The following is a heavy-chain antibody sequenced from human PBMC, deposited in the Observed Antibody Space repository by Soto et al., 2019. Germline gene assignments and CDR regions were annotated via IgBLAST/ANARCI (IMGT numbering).Heavy chain of an antibody. J-gene: IGHJ4*02. V-gene: IGHV4-39*01. Sequence: PSETLSLTCTVSGGSISSSSYYWGWIRQPPGKGLEWIGSIYYSGSTYYNPSLKSRVTISVDTSKNQFSLKLSSVTAADTAVYYCARHSSRKEMVYASPGRAGLHDYWGQGTLVTVSS. CDR3: ARHSSRKEMVYASPGRAGLHDY. CDR2: IYYSGST. D-gene: IGHD2-8*01. CDR1: GGSISSSSYY.